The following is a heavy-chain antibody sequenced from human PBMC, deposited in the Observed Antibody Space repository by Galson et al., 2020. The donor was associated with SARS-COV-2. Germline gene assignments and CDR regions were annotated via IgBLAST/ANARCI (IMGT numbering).Heavy chain of an antibody. CDR2: TYYRSKWYS. Sequence: SQTLSLTCAISGDSVSSNSAAWNWIRQSPSRGLEWLGRTYYRSKWYSEYPLSVKSRITINPDTTKNQFSLQLNSVTPEDTAVYYCSRDRRGYYAMDVWGPVTTVNVSS. D-gene: IGHD6-13*01. J-gene: IGHJ6*02. V-gene: IGHV6-1*01. CDR3: SRDRRGYYAMDV. CDR1: GDSVSSNSAA.